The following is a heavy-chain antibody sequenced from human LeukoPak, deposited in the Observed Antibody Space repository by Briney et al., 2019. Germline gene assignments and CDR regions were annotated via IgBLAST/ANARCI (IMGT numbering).Heavy chain of an antibody. V-gene: IGHV3-30-3*01. CDR3: AREQGKQWLVRYYYYGMDV. Sequence: GGSLRLSCAASGFTFSSYAMHWVRQAPGKGLEWVAVISYDGSNKYYADSVKGRFTISRDNSKNTLYLQMNSLRAEDTAVYYCAREQGKQWLVRYYYYGMDVWGQGTTVTVSS. D-gene: IGHD6-19*01. CDR2: ISYDGSNK. CDR1: GFTFSSYA. J-gene: IGHJ6*02.